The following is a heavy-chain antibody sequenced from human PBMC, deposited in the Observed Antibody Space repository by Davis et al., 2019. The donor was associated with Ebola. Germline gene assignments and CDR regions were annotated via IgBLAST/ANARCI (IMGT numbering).Heavy chain of an antibody. J-gene: IGHJ3*02. V-gene: IGHV1-46*01. CDR1: GYTFTTYY. CDR3: ARDFYYGGNSQNAFDI. D-gene: IGHD4-23*01. CDR2: INPNGGSR. Sequence: AASVKVSCKASGYTFTTYYMHWVRQAPGQGLEWMGIINPNGGSRSYAQEFQGRVTMTRDTSTSTVYMELSSLRSEDTAVYYCARDFYYGGNSQNAFDIWGQGTMVTVSS.